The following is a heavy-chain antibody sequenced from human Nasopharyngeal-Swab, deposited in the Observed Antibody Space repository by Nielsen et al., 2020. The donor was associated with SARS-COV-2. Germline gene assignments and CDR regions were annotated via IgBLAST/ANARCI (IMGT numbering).Heavy chain of an antibody. CDR2: VKLNNGGT. J-gene: IGHJ4*02. CDR1: GYTSTGHY. Sequence: ASVKVSCKASGYTSTGHYIHWIRQAPGQGLEWLGWVKLNNGGTNYAQKFLGRVTMTRDTSINTAYMELSRLTSDDRAVYYCARANDLWSGYLYFFDLWGQGTLVTVSS. D-gene: IGHD3-3*01. CDR3: ARANDLWSGYLYFFDL. V-gene: IGHV1-2*02.